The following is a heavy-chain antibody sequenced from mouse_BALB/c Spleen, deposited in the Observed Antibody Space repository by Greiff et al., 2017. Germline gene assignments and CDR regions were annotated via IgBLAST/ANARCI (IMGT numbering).Heavy chain of an antibody. J-gene: IGHJ4*01. CDR2: INPGSVGT. V-gene: IGHV1-54*01. CDR1: GYAFTNYL. Sequence: VQLQQSGAELVRPGTSVKVSCKASGYAFTNYLIEWVKQRPGQGLEWIGVINPGSVGTNYNEKFKGKATLTADKSSSTDYMQLSSLTSDDSAVYCCARSEQDAMDYWGQGTSVTVSS. CDR3: ARSEQDAMDY.